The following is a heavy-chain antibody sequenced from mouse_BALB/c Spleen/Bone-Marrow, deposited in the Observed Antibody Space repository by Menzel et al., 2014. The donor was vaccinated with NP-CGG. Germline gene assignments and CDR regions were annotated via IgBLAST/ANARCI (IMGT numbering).Heavy chain of an antibody. CDR2: VDPYNGAT. V-gene: IGHV1S135*01. CDR1: GYSFTGYY. Sequence: LQESGPELVKPGASVKLSCKASGYSFTGYYIHWVKQSHVKSLEWIGRVDPYNGATSYNQNFKDKASLTVDKSSSSAYTDLHSLTSEDSAVYYCARESLFTTGLYYAMDYWGQGTSVPVTS. J-gene: IGHJ4*01. CDR3: ARESLFTTGLYYAMDY. D-gene: IGHD2-12*01.